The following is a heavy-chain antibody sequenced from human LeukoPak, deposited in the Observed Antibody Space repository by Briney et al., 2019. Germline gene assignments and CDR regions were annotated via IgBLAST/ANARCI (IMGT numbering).Heavy chain of an antibody. CDR1: GFTFSSYS. D-gene: IGHD6-13*01. V-gene: IGHV3-21*01. CDR3: AKDGGGPAAAGTFFDY. CDR2: ISSSSSYI. Sequence: GGSLRLSCAASGFTFSSYSMNWVRQAPGKGLEWVSSISSSSSYIYYADSVKGRFTISRDNAKNSLYLQMNSLRAEDTAVYYCAKDGGGPAAAGTFFDYWGQGTLVTVSS. J-gene: IGHJ4*02.